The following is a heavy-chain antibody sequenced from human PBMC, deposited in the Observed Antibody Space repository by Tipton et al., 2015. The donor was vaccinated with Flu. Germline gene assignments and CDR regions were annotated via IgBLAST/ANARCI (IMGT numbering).Heavy chain of an antibody. CDR3: AVGGDYYGMDV. D-gene: IGHD3-16*01. V-gene: IGHV1-8*01. CDR1: GYTFTTYD. CDR2: MNPNSGNS. Sequence: QSGAEVKTPGASVRVSCKASGYTFTTYDIYWVRQAAGQGLECVGWMNPNSGNSGYAQKFQGRVIMTRDTSISTAYMELKSLRSEDTAVYYCAVGGDYYGMDVWGQGTTVNVSS. J-gene: IGHJ6*02.